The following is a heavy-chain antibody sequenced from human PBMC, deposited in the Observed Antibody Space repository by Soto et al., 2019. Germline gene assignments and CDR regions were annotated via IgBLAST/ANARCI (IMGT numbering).Heavy chain of an antibody. CDR2: IYHSGST. CDR1: GGSISSSNW. D-gene: IGHD3-22*01. Sequence: SETLSLTCAVSGGSISSSNWWSWVRQPPGKGLEWIGEIYHSGSTNYNPSLKSRVTISVDKSKNQFSLKLSSVTAADTAVHYCARDLAIYDSSGYYYGYGMDVWGQGTTVTVSS. J-gene: IGHJ6*02. V-gene: IGHV4-4*02. CDR3: ARDLAIYDSSGYYYGYGMDV.